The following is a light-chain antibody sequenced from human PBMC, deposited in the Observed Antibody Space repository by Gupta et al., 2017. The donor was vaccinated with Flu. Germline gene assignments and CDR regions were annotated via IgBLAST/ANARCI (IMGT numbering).Light chain of an antibody. CDR1: SDRGFYHS. V-gene: IGLV2-8*01. CDR3: SSSAGSTNRDVV. Sequence: SDRGFYHSVSWYKHHPGTAPKLIIYEVTKRPSGVPDRFSGSKSGNTASLTVSGLQAEDEGDYYCSSSAGSTNRDVVFGGGTKLTVL. J-gene: IGLJ2*01. CDR2: EVT.